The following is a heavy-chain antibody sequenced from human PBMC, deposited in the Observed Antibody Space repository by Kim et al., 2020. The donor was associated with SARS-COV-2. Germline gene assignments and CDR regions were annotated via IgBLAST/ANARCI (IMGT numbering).Heavy chain of an antibody. J-gene: IGHJ4*02. D-gene: IGHD3-9*01. V-gene: IGHV3-30*07. CDR3: ARDGEDILTGYYYFDY. Sequence: DSVKGRFTISRANSKHTLYLQMNSLGAEDTAVYYCARDGEDILTGYYYFDYWGQGTLVTVSS.